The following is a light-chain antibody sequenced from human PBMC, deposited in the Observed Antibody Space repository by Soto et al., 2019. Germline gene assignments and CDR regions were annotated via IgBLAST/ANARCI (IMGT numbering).Light chain of an antibody. Sequence: DIQMTQSPSSLSASVGDRVTITCRASQNIVTYLNWYLQKPGQAPKLLIYATSSLQSGVPPRFSGSGSGTEFSFTISSLQPEDFATYFCQQLSSYPLTFGGGTKVEI. CDR1: QNIVTY. V-gene: IGKV1-39*01. CDR3: QQLSSYPLT. J-gene: IGKJ4*01. CDR2: ATS.